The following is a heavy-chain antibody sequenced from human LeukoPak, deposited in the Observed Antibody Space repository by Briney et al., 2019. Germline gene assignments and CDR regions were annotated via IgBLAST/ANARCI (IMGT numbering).Heavy chain of an antibody. V-gene: IGHV3-21*01. Sequence: GGSLRLSCAASGFTFSSYSMNWVRQAPGKGLEWVSSISSSSSYIYYADSVKGRFTISRVNAKNSLYLQMNSLRAEDTAVYYCARDRGIYGSGSYYNPFDYWGQGTLVTVSS. D-gene: IGHD3-10*01. CDR3: ARDRGIYGSGSYYNPFDY. CDR2: ISSSSSYI. J-gene: IGHJ4*02. CDR1: GFTFSSYS.